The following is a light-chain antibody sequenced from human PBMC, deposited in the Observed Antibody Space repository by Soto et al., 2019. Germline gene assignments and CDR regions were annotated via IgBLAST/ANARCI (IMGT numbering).Light chain of an antibody. CDR3: QHYNSYSEA. V-gene: IGKV1-6*01. CDR1: QHIRSA. J-gene: IGKJ5*01. Sequence: IQLTQSPSSLSASVGDRATITCRASQHIRSALGWYQQKPGKVPKLLIYAASTLQSGVPSRFSGSGSGTDFTLTISSLQPDDFATYYCQHYNSYSEAVGQGTRLAN. CDR2: AAS.